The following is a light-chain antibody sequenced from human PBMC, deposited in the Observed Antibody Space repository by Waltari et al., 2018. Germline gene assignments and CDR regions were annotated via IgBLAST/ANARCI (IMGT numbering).Light chain of an antibody. J-gene: IGKJ2*01. CDR1: QSVSSN. Sequence: EIVMTQSPATLSVSPGERATLSCRASQSVSSNLAWYQQEPGQAPRLLIYGASTRATGIPARFGGSGSGTEFTLTISSMQSEDFAVYYCQQYNNWLPMYTFGQGTKLEIK. CDR2: GAS. CDR3: QQYNNWLPMYT. V-gene: IGKV3-15*01.